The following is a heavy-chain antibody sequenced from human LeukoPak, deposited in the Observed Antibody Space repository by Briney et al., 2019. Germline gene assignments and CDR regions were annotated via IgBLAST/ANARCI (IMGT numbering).Heavy chain of an antibody. CDR1: GGSISSSSYY. D-gene: IGHD5-24*01. Sequence: SETLSLTCTVSGGSISSSSYYWGWIRQPPGKGLEWIGSIYYSGSTYYNPSLKSRVTISVDTSKNQFSLKLSSVTAADTAVYYCAGGRDGYNNFDYWGQGTLVTVSS. CDR3: AGGRDGYNNFDY. V-gene: IGHV4-39*07. CDR2: IYYSGST. J-gene: IGHJ4*02.